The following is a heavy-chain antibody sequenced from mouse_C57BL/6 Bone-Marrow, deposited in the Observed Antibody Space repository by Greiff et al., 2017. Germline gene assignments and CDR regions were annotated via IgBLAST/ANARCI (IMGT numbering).Heavy chain of an antibody. CDR3: ARRGYYDYPAWFAY. J-gene: IGHJ3*01. D-gene: IGHD2-4*01. CDR2: IYPGSGST. Sequence: QVQLQQPGAELVKPGASVKMSCKASGYTFTSYWITWVKQRPGQGLEWIGDIYPGSGSTNYNEKFKSKATLTVDTSSSTAYMQLSSLTSEDSAVYYCARRGYYDYPAWFAYWGQGTLVTVSA. CDR1: GYTFTSYW. V-gene: IGHV1-55*01.